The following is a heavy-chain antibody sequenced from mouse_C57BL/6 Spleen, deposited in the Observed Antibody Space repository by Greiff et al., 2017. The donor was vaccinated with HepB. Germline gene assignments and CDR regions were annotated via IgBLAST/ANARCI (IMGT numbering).Heavy chain of an antibody. D-gene: IGHD6-2*01. V-gene: IGHV1-50*01. CDR1: GYTFTSYW. Sequence: QVQLKQPGAELVKPGASVKLSCKASGYTFTSYWMQWVKQRPGQGLEWIGEIDPSDSYTNYNQKFKGKATLTVDTSSSTAYMQLSSLTSEDSAVYYCARRSLFTFAYWGQGTLVTVSA. CDR2: IDPSDSYT. CDR3: ARRSLFTFAY. J-gene: IGHJ3*01.